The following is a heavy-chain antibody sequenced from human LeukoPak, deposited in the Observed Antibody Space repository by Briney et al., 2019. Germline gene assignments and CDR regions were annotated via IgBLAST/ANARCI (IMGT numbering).Heavy chain of an antibody. CDR3: AGTRRYCSGGSCYNWFDP. CDR1: GGSISSDTYY. Sequence: SQTLSLTCTVSGGSISSDTYYWSWIRQPAGKGLEWIGRIYASGNSNYNASLKSRVSISIDTSNNQFSLRLSSVIASDTAVYYCAGTRRYCSGGSCYNWFDPWGQGTLVTVSS. J-gene: IGHJ5*02. CDR2: IYASGNS. D-gene: IGHD2-15*01. V-gene: IGHV4-61*02.